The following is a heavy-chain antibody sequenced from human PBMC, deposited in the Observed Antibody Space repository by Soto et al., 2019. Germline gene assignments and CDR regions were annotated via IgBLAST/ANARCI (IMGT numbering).Heavy chain of an antibody. Sequence: PGGALRLSCAASGFTFSSYGMHWVRQAPGKGLEWVAVISYDGSNKYYADSVKGRFTISRDNSKNTLYLQMNSLRAEDTAVYYCAKADSSSLYTGNYYYYGMDVWGQGTTVTVSS. CDR2: ISYDGSNK. CDR1: GFTFSSYG. D-gene: IGHD6-13*01. J-gene: IGHJ6*02. V-gene: IGHV3-30*18. CDR3: AKADSSSLYTGNYYYYGMDV.